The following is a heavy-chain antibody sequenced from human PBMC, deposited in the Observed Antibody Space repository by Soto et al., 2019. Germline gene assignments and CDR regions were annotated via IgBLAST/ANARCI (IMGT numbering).Heavy chain of an antibody. D-gene: IGHD3-10*01. CDR3: AFNSGSGSYYFDY. J-gene: IGHJ4*02. Sequence: EVQLLEPGGGLVQPGGSLRLSCAASGFTFSSYAMWWVRQAPGKGLECVSAISGGGESTYYGDSVKGRFTISRDKSKNTRYLQMNSLRAEDTAVYYCAFNSGSGSYYFDYWGQGTLVTVSS. CDR1: GFTFSSYA. V-gene: IGHV3-23*01. CDR2: ISGGGEST.